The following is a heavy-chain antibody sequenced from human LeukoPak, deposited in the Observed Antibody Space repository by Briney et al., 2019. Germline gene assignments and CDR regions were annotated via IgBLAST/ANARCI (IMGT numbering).Heavy chain of an antibody. Sequence: ASVKVSCKASGYSFTSYDINWVRQATGQGLEWMGRMNTNSGTTAYAQKFQGRVTMTRDTSTNTAYMELSSLRSEDTAVYYCASGYGYLTGISSNDYWGQGTLVTVSS. CDR2: MNTNSGTT. CDR3: ASGYGYLTGISSNDY. V-gene: IGHV1-8*01. CDR1: GYSFTSYD. D-gene: IGHD5-18*01. J-gene: IGHJ4*02.